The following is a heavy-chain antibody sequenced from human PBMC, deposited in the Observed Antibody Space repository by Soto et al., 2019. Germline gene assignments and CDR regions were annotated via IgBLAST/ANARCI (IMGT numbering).Heavy chain of an antibody. D-gene: IGHD4-17*01. Sequence: GGALRISCAASVFTFSNYAMNWVRQAPGKGLEWVSTISNSGGHTYYADSVKGRFTISRDNSKSTLNLQMHSLRAEDTAIYYCAKGYHNYGGYSGYWGQGTLVTVSS. J-gene: IGHJ4*02. CDR3: AKGYHNYGGYSGY. V-gene: IGHV3-23*01. CDR2: ISNSGGHT. CDR1: VFTFSNYA.